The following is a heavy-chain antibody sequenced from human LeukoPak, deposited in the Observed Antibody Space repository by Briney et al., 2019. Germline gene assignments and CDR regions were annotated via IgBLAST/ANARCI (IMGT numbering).Heavy chain of an antibody. J-gene: IGHJ3*02. CDR2: ITGSGDTT. V-gene: IGHV3-23*01. CDR3: AKDRDRRGWYKDAFDI. D-gene: IGHD6-19*01. CDR1: GFTFTSYA. Sequence: GGSLRLSCAAFGFTFTSYAMSWVRQAPGKGLEWVSAITGSGDTTYYAASVKGRFTISRDNSKNTLYLQMSSLRAEDTAIYYCAKDRDRRGWYKDAFDIWGQGTMVTVSS.